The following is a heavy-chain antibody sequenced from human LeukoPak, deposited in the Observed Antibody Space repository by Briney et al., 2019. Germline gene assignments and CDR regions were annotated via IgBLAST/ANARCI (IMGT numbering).Heavy chain of an antibody. D-gene: IGHD3-10*01. CDR3: AKDGTRPFYGSGSYYNYFDS. CDR2: IYYSGST. V-gene: IGHV4-39*07. J-gene: IGHJ4*02. Sequence: SETLSLTCTVSGGSISCSSYYWGRFRQPPGKGLEWIGSIYYSGSTYYNPSLKSRVTMSVDTSRNQLSLKLSSVTAADTAVYYCAKDGTRPFYGSGSYYNYFDSWGQGTLVTVSS. CDR1: GGSISCSSYY.